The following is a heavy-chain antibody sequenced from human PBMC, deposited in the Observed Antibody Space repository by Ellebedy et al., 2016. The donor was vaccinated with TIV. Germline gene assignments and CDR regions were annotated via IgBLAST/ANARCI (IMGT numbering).Heavy chain of an antibody. V-gene: IGHV4-34*12. J-gene: IGHJ2*01. Sequence: SETLSLTCAVYGVSFSGYYWSWIRQPPGKGLEWIGAIIHSGRTNYNPSLKSRVTISVDTSKNQFSLKLRSVTAADTAVFYCARRVTTTIRANWYFDLWGRGTLVTVSS. D-gene: IGHD4-17*01. CDR3: ARRVTTTIRANWYFDL. CDR1: GVSFSGYY. CDR2: IIHSGRT.